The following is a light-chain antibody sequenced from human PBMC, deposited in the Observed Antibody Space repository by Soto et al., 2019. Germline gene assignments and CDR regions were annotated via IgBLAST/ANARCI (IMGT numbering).Light chain of an antibody. CDR3: SSYTASTPFYV. J-gene: IGLJ1*01. Sequence: QSVLTQPASVSGSPGQSITISCTGARTDVDGHDYVSWYQQHPGQAPKLIIFDVHNRPSGVSSRFSGSKSGDTASLTISGLRAEDDGDYYCSSYTASTPFYVFGTGTQLTVL. CDR2: DVH. CDR1: RTDVDGHDY. V-gene: IGLV2-14*03.